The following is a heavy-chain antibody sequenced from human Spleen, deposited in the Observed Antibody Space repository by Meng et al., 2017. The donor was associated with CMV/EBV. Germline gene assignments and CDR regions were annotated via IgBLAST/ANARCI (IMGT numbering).Heavy chain of an antibody. CDR2: IYYSGST. CDR3: AREVVPTTKRVQFYYGMDV. D-gene: IGHD2-2*01. V-gene: IGHV4-39*07. CDR1: GGSISSSSYY. Sequence: SETLSLTCTVSGGSISSSSYYWGWIRQPPGKGLEWIGSIYYSGSTYYNPSLKSRVTISVDTSKNQFSLKLSSVTAADTAVYYCAREVVPTTKRVQFYYGMDVWGQGTTVTVSS. J-gene: IGHJ6*02.